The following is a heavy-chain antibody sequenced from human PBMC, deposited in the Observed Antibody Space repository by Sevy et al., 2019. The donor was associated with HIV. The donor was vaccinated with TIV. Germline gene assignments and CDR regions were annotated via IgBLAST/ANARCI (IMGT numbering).Heavy chain of an antibody. V-gene: IGHV3-30*18. J-gene: IGHJ6*03. D-gene: IGHD6-13*01. CDR2: ISYDGSNK. CDR1: GFTFSSYG. Sequence: GGSLRLSCAASGFTFSSYGMHWVRQAPGKGLEWVAVISYDGSNKYYADSVKGRFTISRDNSKNTLYLQMNSLRAEDTAVYYCAKDAEQQLIPYYYYYYMDVWGKGTTVTASS. CDR3: AKDAEQQLIPYYYYYYMDV.